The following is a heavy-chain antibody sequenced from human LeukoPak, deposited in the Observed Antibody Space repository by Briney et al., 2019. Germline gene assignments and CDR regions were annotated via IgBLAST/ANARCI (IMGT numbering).Heavy chain of an antibody. CDR3: VREGEGPLSKDFDY. CDR2: IGPHSTFT. CDR1: GFTFTDHY. V-gene: IGHV1-2*02. J-gene: IGHJ4*02. Sequence: ASVRVSCKSSGFTFTDHYIHWVRQGPGQGLEWMGYIGPHSTFTSSPQEFQGRVTMTRDASMSTAYMELTRLTSDDTAVYYCVREGEGPLSKDFDYWGQGTLVTVSS. D-gene: IGHD2/OR15-2a*01.